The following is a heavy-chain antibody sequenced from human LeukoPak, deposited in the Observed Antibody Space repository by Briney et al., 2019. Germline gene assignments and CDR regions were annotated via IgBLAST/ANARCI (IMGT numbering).Heavy chain of an antibody. Sequence: PGGSLRLSCAASGFTFSSYAISWVRQAPGKGLEWVSSISSSSSYIYYADSVKGRFTISRDNAKNSLYLQMNSLRAEDTAVYYCARGGIAYGSFDYWGQGTLVTVSS. J-gene: IGHJ4*02. D-gene: IGHD3-10*01. CDR2: ISSSSSYI. CDR1: GFTFSSYA. V-gene: IGHV3-21*01. CDR3: ARGGIAYGSFDY.